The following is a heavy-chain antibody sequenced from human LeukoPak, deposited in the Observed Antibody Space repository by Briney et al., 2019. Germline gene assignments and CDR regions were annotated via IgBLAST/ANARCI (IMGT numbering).Heavy chain of an antibody. CDR1: GFAFDDYG. CDR2: INWNGGST. Sequence: PGGSLRLSCAASGFAFDDYGMSWVRQAPGKGLEWVSGINWNGGSTGYADSVKGRFTISRDNAKNSLYLQMNSLRAEDTALYYCASYDSSGYYVDYWGQGTLVTVSS. D-gene: IGHD3-22*01. CDR3: ASYDSSGYYVDY. V-gene: IGHV3-20*04. J-gene: IGHJ4*02.